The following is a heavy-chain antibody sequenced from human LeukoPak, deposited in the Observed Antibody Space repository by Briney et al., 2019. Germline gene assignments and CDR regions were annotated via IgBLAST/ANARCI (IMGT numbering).Heavy chain of an antibody. CDR1: GGIFSNYA. J-gene: IGHJ4*02. D-gene: IGHD3-9*01. CDR3: AITHTDWSPKGLYYFAY. V-gene: IGHV1-69*13. CDR2: IIPIFGTP. Sequence: ASVKVSCKSSGGIFSNYAISWVRQAPGQGLEWMGGIIPIFGTPNYAQKFQGRVTISADESTNTAYMELSSLRSEDTAVFYCAITHTDWSPKGLYYFAYWGQGTLVTVSS.